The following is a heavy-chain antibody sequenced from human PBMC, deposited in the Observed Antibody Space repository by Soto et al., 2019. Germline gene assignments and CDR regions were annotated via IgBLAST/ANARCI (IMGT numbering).Heavy chain of an antibody. Sequence: GGSLRLSCAASGFTFSSYGIHWVRQAPGKGLEWVAAISYDGSNEHYADSVKGRFTISRDNSKNTLYLQMNSLRAEDTAVYFCATDTFYYDRSGYYTFDYWGQGTLVTVSS. CDR2: ISYDGSNE. V-gene: IGHV3-30*03. D-gene: IGHD3-22*01. CDR3: ATDTFYYDRSGYYTFDY. CDR1: GFTFSSYG. J-gene: IGHJ4*02.